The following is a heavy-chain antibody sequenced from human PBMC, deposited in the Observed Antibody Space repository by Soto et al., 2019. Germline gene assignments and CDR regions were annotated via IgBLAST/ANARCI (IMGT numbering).Heavy chain of an antibody. CDR3: ARRGVSRGYCSSTSCPFDY. J-gene: IGHJ4*02. CDR2: IYPGDSDT. Sequence: GESLKISCKGSGYSFTSYWIGWVRQMPGKGLEWMGIIYPGDSDTRYSPSFQGQVTISADKSISTAYLQWSSLKASDTAMYYCARRGVSRGYCSSTSCPFDYWGQGTLVTVSS. D-gene: IGHD2-2*01. V-gene: IGHV5-51*01. CDR1: GYSFTSYW.